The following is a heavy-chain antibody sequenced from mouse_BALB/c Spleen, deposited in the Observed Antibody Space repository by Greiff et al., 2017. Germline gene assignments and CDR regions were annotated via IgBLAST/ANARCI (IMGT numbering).Heavy chain of an antibody. CDR2: IYPYNGGT. J-gene: IGHJ1*01. CDR3: ARGYGGYFDV. V-gene: IGHV1S29*02. Sequence: VQLQQSGPELVKPGASVKISCKASGYTFTDYNMHWVKQSHGKSLEWIGYIYPYNGGTGYNQKFKSKATLTVDNSSSTAYMELRSLTSEDSAVYYCARGYGGYFDVWGAGTTVTVSS. D-gene: IGHD2-14*01. CDR1: GYTFTDYN.